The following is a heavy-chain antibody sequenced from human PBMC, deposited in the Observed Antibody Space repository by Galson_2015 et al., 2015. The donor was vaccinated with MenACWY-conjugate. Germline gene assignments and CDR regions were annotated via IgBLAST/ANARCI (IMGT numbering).Heavy chain of an antibody. V-gene: IGHV5-51*01. CDR1: GYSFTSYW. Sequence: QSGAEVKKPGESLKISCKGSGYSFTSYWIGWVRQMPGKGLEWMGIIYPGDSDTRYSPSFQGQVTISADKSISTAYLQWISLKASDTAMYYCAGGYYYDSSGYTPLFDYWGQGTLVTVSS. D-gene: IGHD3-22*01. J-gene: IGHJ4*02. CDR3: AGGYYYDSSGYTPLFDY. CDR2: IYPGDSDT.